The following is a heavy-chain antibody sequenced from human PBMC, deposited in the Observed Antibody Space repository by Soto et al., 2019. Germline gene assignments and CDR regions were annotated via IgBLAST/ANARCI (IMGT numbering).Heavy chain of an antibody. CDR3: AKDSLGYYDSRGYYYGMDV. D-gene: IGHD3-22*01. V-gene: IGHV3-30*18. CDR1: GFTFSSYG. Sequence: GGSLRLSCAASGFTFSSYGMHWVRQAPGKGLEWVAVISYDGSNKYYADSVKGRFTISRDNSKNTLYLQMNSLRAEDTAVYYCAKDSLGYYDSRGYYYGMDVWGRGTTVTVSS. J-gene: IGHJ6*04. CDR2: ISYDGSNK.